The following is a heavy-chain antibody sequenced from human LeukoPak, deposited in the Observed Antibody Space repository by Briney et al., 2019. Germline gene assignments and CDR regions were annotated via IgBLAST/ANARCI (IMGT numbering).Heavy chain of an antibody. V-gene: IGHV3-23*01. CDR3: AKLDYGDYSETFDY. J-gene: IGHJ4*02. Sequence: GGSLRLPCAASGFTFSSYSMNWVRQAPGKGLEWVSSISGGGGSTYSADSLQGRFIISRDNSKNTLYLQMNSLRAEDTAVYYCAKLDYGDYSETFDYWGQGTLVTVSS. CDR2: ISGGGGST. CDR1: GFTFSSYS. D-gene: IGHD4-17*01.